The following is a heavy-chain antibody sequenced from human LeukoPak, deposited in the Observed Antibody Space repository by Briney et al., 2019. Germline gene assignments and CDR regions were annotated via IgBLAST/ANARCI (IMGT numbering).Heavy chain of an antibody. CDR1: GYSIRNGDY. J-gene: IGHJ4*02. Sequence: SETLSLTCVVSGYSIRNGDYWGWIRQSPGKGLEWIASMSNSGSIHYNPSLKSRVTILVDTSKNEFSLKMRSVTAADTAVYYCARNSSSGFFDYWGQGTLATVSS. D-gene: IGHD6-6*01. V-gene: IGHV4-38-2*01. CDR3: ARNSSSGFFDY. CDR2: MSNSGSI.